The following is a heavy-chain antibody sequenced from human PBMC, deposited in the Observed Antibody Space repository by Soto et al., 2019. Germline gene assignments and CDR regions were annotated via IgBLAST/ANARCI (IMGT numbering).Heavy chain of an antibody. CDR1: GFTFSNAW. CDR2: IKSKTDGGTT. Sequence: GGSLRLSCAASGFTFSNAWMSWVRQAPGKGLEWVGRIKSKTDGGTTDYAAPVKGRFTISRDDSKNTLYLQMNSLKTEDTAVYYCTTASLDSSSPYYYYYYYMDVWGKGTTVTVSS. CDR3: TTASLDSSSPYYYYYYYMDV. J-gene: IGHJ6*03. V-gene: IGHV3-15*01. D-gene: IGHD6-6*01.